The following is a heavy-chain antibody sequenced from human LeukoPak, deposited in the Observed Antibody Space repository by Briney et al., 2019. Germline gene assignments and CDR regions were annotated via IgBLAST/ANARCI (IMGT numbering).Heavy chain of an antibody. V-gene: IGHV3-9*03. J-gene: IGHJ3*02. CDR3: AKARGTRGYSSSSGGGAFDI. D-gene: IGHD6-6*01. Sequence: GGSLRLSCAASGFTFDDYAMHWVRQAPGKGLEWVSGISWISGSIGYADSVKGRFTISRDNAKNSLYLQMNSLRAEDMALYYCAKARGTRGYSSSSGGGAFDIWGQGTMVTVSS. CDR2: ISWISGSI. CDR1: GFTFDDYA.